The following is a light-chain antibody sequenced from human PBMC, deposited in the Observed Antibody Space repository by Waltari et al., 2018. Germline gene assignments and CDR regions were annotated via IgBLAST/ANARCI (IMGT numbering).Light chain of an antibody. CDR3: CSYTDGNTLV. V-gene: IGLV2-23*02. J-gene: IGLJ2*01. CDR2: KVS. Sequence: QSALTQPASVSGSPGQSITIPCTGTSSDVGSYNFVSWYQHHPDKAPKRIIYKVSERPSGVSNGFSGAKSDNTASLTISGLQAEDEAHYYCCSYTDGNTLVVGGGTKLTVL. CDR1: SSDVGSYNF.